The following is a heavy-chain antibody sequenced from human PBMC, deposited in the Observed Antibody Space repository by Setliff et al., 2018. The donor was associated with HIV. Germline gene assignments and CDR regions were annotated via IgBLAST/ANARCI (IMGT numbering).Heavy chain of an antibody. CDR1: GGSISRYY. V-gene: IGHV4-4*09. Sequence: SETLSLTCTVSGGSISRYYWSWIRQPPGKGLEWIGYISSSGTTNYNPSLRSRVTISMETSNTRFSLWLRSATAADTATYFCARLGRAIDDGGSSLRLDFWGQGMLVTVSS. CDR2: ISSSGTT. CDR3: ARLGRAIDDGGSSLRLDF. J-gene: IGHJ4*02. D-gene: IGHD2-21*01.